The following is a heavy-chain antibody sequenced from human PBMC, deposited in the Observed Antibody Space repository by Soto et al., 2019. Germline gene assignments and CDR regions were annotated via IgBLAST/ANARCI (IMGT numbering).Heavy chain of an antibody. V-gene: IGHV4-61*01. CDR1: GGSVSSGSYY. J-gene: IGHJ4*02. Sequence: PSETLSLACTVSGGSVSSGSYYWSWIRQPPGKGLEWIGYIYYSGSTNYNPSLKSRVTISVDTSKNQFSLKLSSVTAADTAVYYCARDAPRDGYNNGFDYWGQGTLVIAS. D-gene: IGHD5-12*01. CDR3: ARDAPRDGYNNGFDY. CDR2: IYYSGST.